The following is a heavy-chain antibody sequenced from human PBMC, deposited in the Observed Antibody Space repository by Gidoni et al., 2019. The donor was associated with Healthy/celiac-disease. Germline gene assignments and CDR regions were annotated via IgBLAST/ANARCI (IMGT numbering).Heavy chain of an antibody. CDR2: ISSNGGST. D-gene: IGHD6-13*01. J-gene: IGHJ5*02. Sequence: EVQLVESGGGLVQPGGSLRLSCSASGFTFSSYGMHWVRQAPGKGLEYVSAISSNGGSTYYADSVKGRFTISRDNSKNTLYLQMSSLRAEDTAVYYCVKGTGGIAAAGLDWFDPWGQGTLVTVSS. CDR1: GFTFSSYG. CDR3: VKGTGGIAAAGLDWFDP. V-gene: IGHV3-64D*06.